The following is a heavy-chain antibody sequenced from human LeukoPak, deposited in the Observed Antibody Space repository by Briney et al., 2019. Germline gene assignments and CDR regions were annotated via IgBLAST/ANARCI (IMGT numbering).Heavy chain of an antibody. D-gene: IGHD1-20*01. CDR1: GYTFTGYY. V-gene: IGHV1-2*02. Sequence: ASVKVSCKASGYTFTGYYMHWVRQAPGQGLEWMGWINPNSGGTNYAQKFQGRVTMTRDTSISTAYMELSRLRSDDTAVYYCARDFASRITGIDYYYYMDVWGKGTTVTVSS. CDR2: INPNSGGT. CDR3: ARDFASRITGIDYYYYMDV. J-gene: IGHJ6*03.